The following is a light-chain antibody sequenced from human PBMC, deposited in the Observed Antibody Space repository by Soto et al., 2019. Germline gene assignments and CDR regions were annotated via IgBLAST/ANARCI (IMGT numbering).Light chain of an antibody. CDR2: ENN. CDR1: SGSIASNY. J-gene: IGLJ3*02. Sequence: NFMLTQPHSVSESPGKTVTISCTRSSGSIASNYVQWYQQRPGSAPTTVISENNQRPSGVPDRFSGSIDSSSNSASLTISGLKTEDEADYYCQSSDSRDRMMFGGGTKLTVL. CDR3: QSSDSRDRMM. V-gene: IGLV6-57*04.